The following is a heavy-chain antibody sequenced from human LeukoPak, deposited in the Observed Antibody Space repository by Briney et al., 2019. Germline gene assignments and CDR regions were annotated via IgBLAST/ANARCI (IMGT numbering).Heavy chain of an antibody. Sequence: GGSLRLSCAASGFTFSSYGMHWVRQAPGKGLKWVAVISYDGSNKYYADSVKGRFTISRDNSKNTLYLQMNSLRAEDTAVYYCLLYCSSTSCYYFDYWGQGTLVTVSS. CDR2: ISYDGSNK. D-gene: IGHD2-2*01. J-gene: IGHJ4*02. CDR3: LLYCSSTSCYYFDY. CDR1: GFTFSSYG. V-gene: IGHV3-30*03.